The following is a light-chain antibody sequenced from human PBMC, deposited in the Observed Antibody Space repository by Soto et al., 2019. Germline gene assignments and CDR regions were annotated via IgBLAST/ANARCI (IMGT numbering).Light chain of an antibody. CDR3: QQYGSSSWT. CDR2: GAS. CDR1: QTVSSSY. J-gene: IGKJ1*01. Sequence: EIVLTQSPGTLSLSPGERATLSCRASQTVSSSYLAWYQQKPGQAPRLLIYGASSRATGIPDRFRGSGSGTDFTFTISRLEPEDFAVYYCQQYGSSSWTFGQGTKVDIK. V-gene: IGKV3-20*01.